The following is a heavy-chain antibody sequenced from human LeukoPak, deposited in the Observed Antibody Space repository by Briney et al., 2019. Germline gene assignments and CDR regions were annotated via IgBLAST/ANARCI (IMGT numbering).Heavy chain of an antibody. CDR1: GFTFVNAW. CDR3: TTLAFDVHY. CDR2: MESNPAGGRT. D-gene: IGHD2/OR15-2a*01. J-gene: IGHJ4*02. V-gene: IGHV3-15*04. Sequence: GGSLRLSCAASGFTFVNAWMKWVRQAPGKGLEWVGRMESNPAGGRTDYAAPVKGRFTISRDDSRSTLYLQLNNLRAEDTAVYYCTTLAFDVHYWGRGTLIIVSS.